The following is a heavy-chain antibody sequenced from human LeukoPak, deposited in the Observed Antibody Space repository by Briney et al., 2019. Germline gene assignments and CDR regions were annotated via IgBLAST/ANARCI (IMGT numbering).Heavy chain of an antibody. V-gene: IGHV4-4*07. CDR3: AREGAPSYYMDV. CDR1: GGSFNGYY. Sequence: SETLSLTCAVYGGSFNGYYWSWIRQPAGKGLEWIGRIYTSGSTNYNPSLKSRVTISVDTSKNQFSLKLSSVTAADTAVYYCAREGAPSYYMDVWGKGTTVTISS. J-gene: IGHJ6*03. D-gene: IGHD3-16*01. CDR2: IYTSGST.